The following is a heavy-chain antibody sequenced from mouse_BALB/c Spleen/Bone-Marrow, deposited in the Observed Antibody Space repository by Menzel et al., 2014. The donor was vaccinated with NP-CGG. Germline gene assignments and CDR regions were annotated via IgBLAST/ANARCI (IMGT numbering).Heavy chain of an antibody. J-gene: IGHJ2*01. Sequence: EVMLVESGPSLVKPSLTLFLTCSVTGDSITSGYWNWIRKFPGNRLEFMGYISYSGSTYYNPSLKSRISITRDTSKNLYSLQLNSVTTEDTATYYCARSSSTGTPFAYWGQGTTLTVSS. CDR2: ISYSGST. CDR1: GDSITSGY. CDR3: ARSSSTGTPFAY. V-gene: IGHV3-8*02. D-gene: IGHD4-1*02.